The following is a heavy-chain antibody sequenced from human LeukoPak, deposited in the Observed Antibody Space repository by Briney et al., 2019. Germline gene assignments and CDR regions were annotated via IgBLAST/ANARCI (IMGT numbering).Heavy chain of an antibody. CDR1: GFTFSSYS. J-gene: IGHJ3*02. D-gene: IGHD6-19*01. Sequence: PGGSLRLSCAASGFTFSSYSMNWVRQAPGKGLEWVSYISSSSSTIYYADSVKGRFTISRDNAKNSLYLQMNSLRAEDTAVYYCARDGGISSGWYPDAFDIWGQGTMVTVSS. V-gene: IGHV3-48*04. CDR2: ISSSSSTI. CDR3: ARDGGISSGWYPDAFDI.